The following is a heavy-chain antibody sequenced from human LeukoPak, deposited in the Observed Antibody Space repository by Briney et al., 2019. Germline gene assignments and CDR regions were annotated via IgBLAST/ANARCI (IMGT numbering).Heavy chain of an antibody. D-gene: IGHD6-13*01. CDR3: ARWAPYSSSWYFDY. Sequence: GGSLRLSSAASGFTFSSYAMHWVRQAPGTGLEWVAVISYDGSNKYYADSVKGRFTISRDNSKNTLYLQMNSLRAEDTAVYYCARWAPYSSSWYFDYWGQGTLVTVSS. V-gene: IGHV3-30*04. CDR2: ISYDGSNK. J-gene: IGHJ4*02. CDR1: GFTFSSYA.